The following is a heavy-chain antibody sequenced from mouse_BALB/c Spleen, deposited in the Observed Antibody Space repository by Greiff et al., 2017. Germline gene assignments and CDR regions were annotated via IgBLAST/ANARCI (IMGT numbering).Heavy chain of an antibody. D-gene: IGHD1-1*01. J-gene: IGHJ4*01. CDR2: ISSGGST. V-gene: IGHV5-6-5*01. Sequence: VQGVESGGGLVKPGGSLKLSCAASGFTFSSYAMSWVRQTPEKRLEWVASISSGGSTYYPDSVKGRFTISRDNARNILYLQMSSLRSEDTAMYYCARWGSDYYGSSYSYYAMDYWGQGTSVTVSS. CDR1: GFTFSSYA. CDR3: ARWGSDYYGSSYSYYAMDY.